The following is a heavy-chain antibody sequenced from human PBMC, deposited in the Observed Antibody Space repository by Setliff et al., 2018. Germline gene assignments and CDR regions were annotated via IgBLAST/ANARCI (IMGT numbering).Heavy chain of an antibody. V-gene: IGHV1-18*01. CDR2: IITNTGKT. CDR1: GYTFSTYG. CDR3: ARFGGSCSSSSCYASDL. J-gene: IGHJ3*01. D-gene: IGHD2-2*01. Sequence: ASVKVSCKASGYTFSTYGLHWVRQAPGQGPEWMGMIITNTGKTSYAQKFQGRVTMTTDTSTGTGYMELRSLRSDDTAVYFCARFGGSCSSSSCYASDLRGQGTMVTVSS.